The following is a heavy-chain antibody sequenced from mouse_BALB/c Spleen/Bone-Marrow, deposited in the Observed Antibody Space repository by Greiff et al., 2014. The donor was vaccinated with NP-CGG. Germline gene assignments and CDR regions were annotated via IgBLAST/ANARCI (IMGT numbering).Heavy chain of an antibody. CDR3: ARSAYYGSSYGAMDY. D-gene: IGHD1-1*01. V-gene: IGHV1-82*01. Sequence: ESGPELVKPGASVKISCTGSGYAFSSSWMNWVKQRPGQGLEWIGRIYPGDGDTNSNGRFKGKATLTADRSSNTAHMQLSSLTSVDSAVYFCARSAYYGSSYGAMDYWGQGTSVTVSS. CDR1: GYAFSSSW. CDR2: IYPGDGDT. J-gene: IGHJ4*01.